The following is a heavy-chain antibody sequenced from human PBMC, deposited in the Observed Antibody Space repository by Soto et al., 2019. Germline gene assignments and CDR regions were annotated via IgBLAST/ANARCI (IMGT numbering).Heavy chain of an antibody. CDR1: GFTFTSYG. CDR2: ISAYNGNT. V-gene: IGHV1-18*01. CDR3: ARVRDDYYYGMDV. Sequence: QFQLVQSGAEVKKPGASVKVSCKASGFTFTSYGISWVRQAPGQGLEWMGWISAYNGNTNYAQKLQGRVTMTTGTTTSTACMDLRIKSTDDKAVYYCARVRDDYYYGMDVWGQGTTVTVSS. J-gene: IGHJ6*02.